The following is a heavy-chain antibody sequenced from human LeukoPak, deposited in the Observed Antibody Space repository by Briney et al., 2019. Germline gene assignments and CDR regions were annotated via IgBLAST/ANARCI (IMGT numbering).Heavy chain of an antibody. CDR1: GITLSNYG. CDR2: ISGSGGST. CDR3: ARDDYGGLNVWDY. D-gene: IGHD4-23*01. Sequence: PGGSLRLSCAVSGITLSNYGMSWVRQAPGKGLEWVAGISGSGGSTNYADSVKGRFTISRDNPKNTLYLQMNSLRAEDTALHYCARDDYGGLNVWDYWGQGTLVTVSS. V-gene: IGHV3-23*01. J-gene: IGHJ4*02.